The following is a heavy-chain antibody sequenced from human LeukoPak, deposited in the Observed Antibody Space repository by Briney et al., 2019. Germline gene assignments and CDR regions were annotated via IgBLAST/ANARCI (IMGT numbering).Heavy chain of an antibody. V-gene: IGHV1-2*02. CDR2: INPNSGGT. Sequence: ASVKVSCKASGYTFTGYYMHWVRQAPGQGLEWMGWINPNSGGTNYAQKFQGRVTMTRDTSISTAYMELSRLRSDDTAVYYCARDPDSSGYFLLYAFDIWGQGTMVTVSS. CDR1: GYTFTGYY. J-gene: IGHJ3*02. CDR3: ARDPDSSGYFLLYAFDI. D-gene: IGHD3-22*01.